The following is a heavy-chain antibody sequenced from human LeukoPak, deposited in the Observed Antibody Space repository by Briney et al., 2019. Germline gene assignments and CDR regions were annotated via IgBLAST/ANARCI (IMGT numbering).Heavy chain of an antibody. V-gene: IGHV1-2*02. CDR2: INLNSGGT. J-gene: IGHJ4*02. Sequence: VASVKVSCKASGYTFTGYYMHWVRQAPGQGLEWMGWINLNSGGTMYAQKFQGRVTMARDTSISTADMELSRLKSEDTAVYYCARESAATYDIDYWGQGTLVTVSS. CDR3: ARESAATYDIDY. CDR1: GYTFTGYY. D-gene: IGHD6-13*01.